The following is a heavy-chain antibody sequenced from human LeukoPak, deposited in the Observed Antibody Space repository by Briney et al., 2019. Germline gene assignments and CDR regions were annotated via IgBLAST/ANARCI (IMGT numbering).Heavy chain of an antibody. CDR2: IYSGGST. D-gene: IGHD1-26*01. CDR1: GFTVSSNY. V-gene: IGHV3-53*01. J-gene: IGHJ4*02. CDR3: ASSHDGLVGAPIDY. Sequence: PGGSLRLSCAASGFTVSSNYMSWVRQAPGKGLEWVSVIYSGGSTYYADSVKGRFTISRDNSKNTLYLQMNSLRAEDTAVYYCASSHDGLVGAPIDYWGQGTLVTVSS.